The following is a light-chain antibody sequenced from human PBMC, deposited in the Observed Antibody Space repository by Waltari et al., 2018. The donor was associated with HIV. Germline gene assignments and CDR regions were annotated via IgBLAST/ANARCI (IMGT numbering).Light chain of an antibody. V-gene: IGLV3-1*01. CDR2: LDN. CDR1: KLENKY. Sequence: SYELTQPPSVSVSPGQTASITCSGHKLENKYACWYQQKPGQSPVLVINLDNKRPPGIPERFAGTNSGNTATLTIRGTQAMDEADYYCQTWDSNTYVFGPGTKVTVL. J-gene: IGLJ1*01. CDR3: QTWDSNTYV.